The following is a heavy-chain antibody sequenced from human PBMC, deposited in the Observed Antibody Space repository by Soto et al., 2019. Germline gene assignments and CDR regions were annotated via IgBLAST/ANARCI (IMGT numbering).Heavy chain of an antibody. J-gene: IGHJ6*02. V-gene: IGHV3-30-3*01. D-gene: IGHD3-16*01. CDR1: RFTFSNYA. Sequence: QVQLVESGGGVVQPGKSLRLSCAASRFTFSNYAVHWVRQAPGKGLDWVALISYDGDNKYYADSVKGRFTISRDNPRNTIYLQMNSLIADDTAVYYCARDLGCLVYDGMDVWGQGTTVTVSS. CDR2: ISYDGDNK. CDR3: ARDLGCLVYDGMDV.